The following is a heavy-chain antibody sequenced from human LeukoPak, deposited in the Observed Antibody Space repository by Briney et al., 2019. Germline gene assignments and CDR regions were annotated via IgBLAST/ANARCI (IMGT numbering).Heavy chain of an antibody. Sequence: ASVKVSCKASGYIFTNYGISWVRQAPGQGLEWMGWISAHNGNTDYAQKFQGRVTMTTDTSTGTAYMELRSLRSDDTAVYYCAREWYCSGGSCYSGATDYWGQGTLVTVSS. CDR1: GYIFTNYG. D-gene: IGHD2-15*01. V-gene: IGHV1-18*01. CDR2: ISAHNGNT. CDR3: AREWYCSGGSCYSGATDY. J-gene: IGHJ4*02.